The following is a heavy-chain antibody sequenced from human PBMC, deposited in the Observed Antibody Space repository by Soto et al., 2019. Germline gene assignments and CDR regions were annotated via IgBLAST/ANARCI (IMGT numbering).Heavy chain of an antibody. Sequence: PRGSLRLSCAASGFTFSSYSMNWVRQAPGKGLGWVSSISSSSSYIYYADSVKGRFTISRDNAKNSLYLQMNSLRAEDTAVYYCARVPETYYDFWSGFSIDYWGQGTLVTVSS. J-gene: IGHJ4*02. CDR3: ARVPETYYDFWSGFSIDY. D-gene: IGHD3-3*01. CDR2: ISSSSSYI. V-gene: IGHV3-21*01. CDR1: GFTFSSYS.